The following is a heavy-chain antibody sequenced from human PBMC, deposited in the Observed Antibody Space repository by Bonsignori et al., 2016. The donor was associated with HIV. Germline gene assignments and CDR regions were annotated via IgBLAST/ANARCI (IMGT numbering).Heavy chain of an antibody. Sequence: GGSLRLSCVASGFTFSAYAMSWVRQAPGRGLEWVSRVSGSGDRTTYADFVEGRFSISRDNSRNTLHLQMNGLRAEDTALYYCAKSDCGDAWCRVRDHWGRGTLVTVSS. V-gene: IGHV3-23*01. J-gene: IGHJ4*02. CDR1: GFTFSAYA. CDR2: VSGSGDRT. CDR3: AKSDCGDAWCRVRDH. D-gene: IGHD2-21*01.